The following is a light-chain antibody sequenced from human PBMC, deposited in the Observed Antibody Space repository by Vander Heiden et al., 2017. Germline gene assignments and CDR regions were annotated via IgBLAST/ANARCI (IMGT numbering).Light chain of an antibody. CDR1: SLRHTY. V-gene: IGLV3-19*01. J-gene: IGLJ3*02. CDR3: SSRDNSGNHVL. Sequence: SSEPTQDPLVSVALGQTVRITCQGDSLRHTYANWYQQKPGQAPMLLLYGNNNRPSGIPDRFSGSSSGNTASLTITGAQAVDEADYYCSSRDNSGNHVLFGGGTELTVL. CDR2: GNN.